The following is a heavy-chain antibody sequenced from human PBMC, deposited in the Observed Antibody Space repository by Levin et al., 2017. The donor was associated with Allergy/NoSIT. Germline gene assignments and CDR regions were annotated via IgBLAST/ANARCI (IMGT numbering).Heavy chain of an antibody. D-gene: IGHD6-19*01. CDR2: ISSGSEYR. Sequence: GGSLRLSCVASGFIFNIYSMNWVRQAPGKELEWVSSISSGSEYRFYADSVKGRFTVSRDNAKDSLYLQMNSLRVEDTAVYYCARDFRAVAGYHQWGQGALVTVSS. CDR1: GFIFNIYS. J-gene: IGHJ4*02. CDR3: ARDFRAVAGYHQ. V-gene: IGHV3-21*01.